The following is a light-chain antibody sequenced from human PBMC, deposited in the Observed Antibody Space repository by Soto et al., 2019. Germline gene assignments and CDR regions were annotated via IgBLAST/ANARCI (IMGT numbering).Light chain of an antibody. CDR3: QVWDSSSAHPGV. Sequence: SYELTQPHSVSVATAQTGPRITCGGSNIGSETVHWYQQKPGQAPVLVVYDDSDRPSGIPERFSGSNSGNTATLTISRVEAGDEADYYCQVWDSSSAHPGVFGTGTKVTVL. V-gene: IGLV3-21*02. CDR2: DDS. J-gene: IGLJ1*01. CDR1: NIGSET.